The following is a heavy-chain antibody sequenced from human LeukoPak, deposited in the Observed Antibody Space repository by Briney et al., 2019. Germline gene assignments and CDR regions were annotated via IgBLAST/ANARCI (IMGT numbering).Heavy chain of an antibody. CDR3: ARDISGSPDYYFDY. V-gene: IGHV3-21*01. D-gene: IGHD6-19*01. Sequence: PGGSLRLSCAASGFTFSSYSMNWVRQAPGKGLEWVSSISSSSSYIYYADSVKGRFTISRDNSKNTLYLQMNSLRAEDTAVYYCARDISGSPDYYFDYWGQGTLVTVSS. CDR2: ISSSSSYI. CDR1: GFTFSSYS. J-gene: IGHJ4*02.